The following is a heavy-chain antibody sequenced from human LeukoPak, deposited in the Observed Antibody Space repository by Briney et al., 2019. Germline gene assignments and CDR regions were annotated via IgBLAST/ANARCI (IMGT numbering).Heavy chain of an antibody. D-gene: IGHD4-17*01. CDR3: ARVPSANRAYGDYDGEATNWFDP. Sequence: GGSLRLSCAASGFTFSSYWMSWVRQAPGKGLEWVANIKQDGSERYYVDSVKGRFTISRDNAKNSLYLQMNSLRAEDTAVYYCARVPSANRAYGDYDGEATNWFDPWGQGTLVTVSS. J-gene: IGHJ5*02. CDR2: IKQDGSER. CDR1: GFTFSSYW. V-gene: IGHV3-7*03.